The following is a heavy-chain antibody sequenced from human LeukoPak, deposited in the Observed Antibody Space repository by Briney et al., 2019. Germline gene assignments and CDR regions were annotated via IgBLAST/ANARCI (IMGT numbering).Heavy chain of an antibody. CDR3: ARGRYDSSGYYSIFDY. V-gene: IGHV3-23*01. Sequence: PGGSLRLSCTASGFTFSSYAMSWVRQAPGKGLEWVSGINGNGGSTYNADSVKGRFTISRDNSKNSLYLQMNSLRAEDTAVYYCARGRYDSSGYYSIFDYWGQGTLVTVSS. CDR2: INGNGGST. J-gene: IGHJ4*02. D-gene: IGHD3-22*01. CDR1: GFTFSSYA.